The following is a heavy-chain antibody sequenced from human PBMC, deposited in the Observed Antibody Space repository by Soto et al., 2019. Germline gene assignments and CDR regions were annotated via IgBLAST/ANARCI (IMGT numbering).Heavy chain of an antibody. Sequence: EVQLEESGGGLVQPGGSLRLSCAASGFTFSRYSMNWVRQAPGKGLEWVSYMSTSPGAKYYADSVEGRFTISKDNAKNSIYLQMDSLRDEDTAVYYCVREDDYDAFDIWGQGTMVTVSS. CDR2: MSTSPGAK. J-gene: IGHJ3*02. V-gene: IGHV3-48*02. D-gene: IGHD4-17*01. CDR3: VREDDYDAFDI. CDR1: GFTFSRYS.